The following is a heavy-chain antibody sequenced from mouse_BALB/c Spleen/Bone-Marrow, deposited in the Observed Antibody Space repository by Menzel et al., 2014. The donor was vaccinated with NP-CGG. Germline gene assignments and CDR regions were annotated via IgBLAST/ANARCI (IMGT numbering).Heavy chain of an antibody. V-gene: IGHV1S130*01. J-gene: IGHJ2*01. D-gene: IGHD2-14*01. CDR1: GYTFTNSW. Sequence: LQESGSVLVRPGASVKLSCKASGYTFTNSWIHWAKQRPGQGLEWIGEIHPNSGNTNFNEKFKVKATLTVDTSSSTAYVGLSSLTAEDSAVYYCARHHRYAYYFDYWGQGTTLTVSS. CDR3: ARHHRYAYYFDY. CDR2: IHPNSGNT.